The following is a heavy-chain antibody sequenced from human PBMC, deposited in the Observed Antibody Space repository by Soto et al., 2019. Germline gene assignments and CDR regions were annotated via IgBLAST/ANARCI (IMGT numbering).Heavy chain of an antibody. CDR1: GYTFTGYY. CDR3: AAGSAAFDI. CDR2: INPNSGDT. J-gene: IGHJ3*02. Sequence: ASVKVSCKASGYTFTGYYMHWVRQAPGQGLEWMGWINPNSGDTNYAQKFQERVTITRDMSTSTAYMELSSLRSEDTAVYYCAAGSAAFDIWGQGTMVTVS. V-gene: IGHV1-2*02.